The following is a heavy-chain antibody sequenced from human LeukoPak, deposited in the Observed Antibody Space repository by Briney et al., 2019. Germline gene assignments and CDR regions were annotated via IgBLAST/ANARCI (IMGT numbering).Heavy chain of an antibody. CDR3: AKGSLGSWYFFDY. V-gene: IGHV3-23*01. J-gene: IGHJ4*02. Sequence: GGSLRLSCAASGFTFGRFAMSWVRQAPGKGPEWVSTICGSGTDTYYADSVKGRFTISRDNSKNTLYLQMNSLRAEDTALYYCAKGSLGSWYFFDYWGQGALVTVSS. D-gene: IGHD6-13*01. CDR2: ICGSGTDT. CDR1: GFTFGRFA.